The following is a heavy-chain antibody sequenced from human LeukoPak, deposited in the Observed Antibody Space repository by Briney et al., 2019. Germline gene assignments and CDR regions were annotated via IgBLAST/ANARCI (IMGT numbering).Heavy chain of an antibody. CDR1: GFTFSSYS. CDR2: ISSSSSYI. J-gene: IGHJ4*02. Sequence: GGSLRLSCAASGFTFSSYSMNWARQAPGKGLEWVSSISSSSSYIYYADSVKGRFAISRDNAKNSLYLQMNSLRAEDTAVYYCARDHHSSGWSRGFDYWGQGTLVTVSS. D-gene: IGHD6-19*01. CDR3: ARDHHSSGWSRGFDY. V-gene: IGHV3-21*01.